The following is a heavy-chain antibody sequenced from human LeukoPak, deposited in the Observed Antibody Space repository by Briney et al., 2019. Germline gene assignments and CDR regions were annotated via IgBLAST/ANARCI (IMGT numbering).Heavy chain of an antibody. J-gene: IGHJ4*02. CDR3: ATDQPQWMVQDYEGYFDY. Sequence: ASVKVSCKFSGYTLTELSMHTVRQAPGKGLEWMGGFDPEDGETIYAQKFQGRVTMTEDTSTDTAYMELSSLRSEDTAVYYCATDQPQWMVQDYEGYFDYWGQGTLVTVSS. D-gene: IGHD6-19*01. CDR2: FDPEDGET. V-gene: IGHV1-24*01. CDR1: GYTLTELS.